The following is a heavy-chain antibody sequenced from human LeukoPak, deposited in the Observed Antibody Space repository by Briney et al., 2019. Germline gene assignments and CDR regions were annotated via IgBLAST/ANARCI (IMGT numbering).Heavy chain of an antibody. CDR2: IYYSGST. CDR1: GGSISSSSYY. CDR3: ARQQYGSGSVDY. J-gene: IGHJ4*02. V-gene: IGHV4-39*01. Sequence: SETLSLTCTVSGGSISSSSYYWGWIRQPPGKGLEWIGSIYYSGSTYYNPSLKSRVTISVDTSKNQFSLKLSSVTAADTAVYYCARQQYGSGSVDYWGQGTLVTVSS. D-gene: IGHD3-10*01.